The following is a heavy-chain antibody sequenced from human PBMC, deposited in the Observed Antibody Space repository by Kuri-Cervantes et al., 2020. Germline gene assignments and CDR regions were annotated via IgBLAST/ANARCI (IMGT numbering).Heavy chain of an antibody. Sequence: ESLKISCAASGFTFSDYYMNWVRQPPGKGLEWIGSIYYSGSTYYNPSLKSRVTISVDTSKNQFSLKLSSVTAADTAVYYCARTQGMSWKKAWGYWGQGTLVTVSS. J-gene: IGHJ4*02. D-gene: IGHD6-13*01. CDR1: GFTFSDYY. V-gene: IGHV4-38-2*01. CDR2: IYYSGST. CDR3: ARTQGMSWKKAWGY.